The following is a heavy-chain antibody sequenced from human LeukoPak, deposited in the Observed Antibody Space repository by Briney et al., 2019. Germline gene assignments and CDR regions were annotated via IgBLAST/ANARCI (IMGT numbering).Heavy chain of an antibody. CDR2: ISSSSSYI. CDR3: ASASYGSGSLYN. J-gene: IGHJ4*02. D-gene: IGHD3-10*01. V-gene: IGHV3-21*01. CDR1: GFTFSSYS. Sequence: GGSLRLSCAASGFTFSSYSMNWVRQAPGKGLEWVLSISSSSSYIYYADSVKGRFTISRDNAKNSLYLQMNSLRAEDTAVYYCASASYGSGSLYNWGQGTLVTVSS.